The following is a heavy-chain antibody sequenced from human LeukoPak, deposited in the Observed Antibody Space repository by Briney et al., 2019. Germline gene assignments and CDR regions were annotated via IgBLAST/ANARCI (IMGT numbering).Heavy chain of an antibody. J-gene: IGHJ4*02. CDR3: AKGKDYDYVWGSYKARGYYFDY. V-gene: IGHV3-30*02. CDR1: GFTFSSYG. Sequence: PGGSLRLSCAASGFTFSSYGMHWVRQAPGKGLEWVAFIRYDGSNKYYADSVKGRFTTSRDNSKNTLYLQMNSLRAEDTAVYYCAKGKDYDYVWGSYKARGYYFDYWGQGTLVTVSS. D-gene: IGHD3-16*01. CDR2: IRYDGSNK.